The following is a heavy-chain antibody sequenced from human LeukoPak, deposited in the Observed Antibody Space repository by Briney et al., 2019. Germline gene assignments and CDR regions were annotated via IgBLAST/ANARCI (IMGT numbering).Heavy chain of an antibody. CDR1: GGSFSGYY. Sequence: SETLSLTCAVYGGSFSGYYWSWIRQPPGKGLEWIGEINHSGSTNYNPSLKSRVTISVDTSKNQFSLKLSSVTAADTAVYYCSRDGSSGWYYFDYWGQGTLVTVSS. V-gene: IGHV4-34*01. CDR2: INHSGST. J-gene: IGHJ4*02. D-gene: IGHD6-19*01. CDR3: SRDGSSGWYYFDY.